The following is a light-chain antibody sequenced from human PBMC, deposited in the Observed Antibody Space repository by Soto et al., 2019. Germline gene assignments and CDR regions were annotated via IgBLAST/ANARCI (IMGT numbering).Light chain of an antibody. CDR2: DVS. CDR3: SSYTSSSTLVV. CDR1: SSDVGGYNY. J-gene: IGLJ2*01. Sequence: QSALTQPASVSGSPGQSITISCTGTSSDVGGYNYVSWYQQHPGKAPKLMIYDVSNRPSGVSNRFSGSKSGNTAYLTISGLQAEDEADYYCSSYTSSSTLVVFGGGTKVTVL. V-gene: IGLV2-14*01.